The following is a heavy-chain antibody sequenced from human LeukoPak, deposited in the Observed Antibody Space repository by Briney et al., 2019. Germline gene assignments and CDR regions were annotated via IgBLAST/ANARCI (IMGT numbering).Heavy chain of an antibody. J-gene: IGHJ4*02. CDR2: ISGSGGSA. CDR1: GLTFSIYT. CDR3: AQLGDFDY. Sequence: GGSLRLSCAASGLTFSIYTMSWVRQAPGKGLEWVSAISGSGGSAFYADSVKGRFTISRDNSKTTLYLQMDSLTAEDTAVYYCAQLGDFDYWGQGTLVTVSS. D-gene: IGHD1-26*01. V-gene: IGHV3-23*01.